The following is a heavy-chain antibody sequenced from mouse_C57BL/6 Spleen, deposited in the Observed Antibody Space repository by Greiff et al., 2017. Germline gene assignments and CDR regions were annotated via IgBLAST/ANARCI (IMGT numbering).Heavy chain of an antibody. D-gene: IGHD2-13*01. CDR1: GFNIKDDY. Sequence: EVQLQQSGAELVRPGASVKLSCTASGFNIKDDYMHWVQQRPEQGLEWIGWIDPENGDTEYASKFQGKATITADTSSNTAYLQLSSLTSEDTAVYYCTTDYREAWFAYWGQGTLVTVSA. CDR2: IDPENGDT. V-gene: IGHV14-4*01. CDR3: TTDYREAWFAY. J-gene: IGHJ3*01.